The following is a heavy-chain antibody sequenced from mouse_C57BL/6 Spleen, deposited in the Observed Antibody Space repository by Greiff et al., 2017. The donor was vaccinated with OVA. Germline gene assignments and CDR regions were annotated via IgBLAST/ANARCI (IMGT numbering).Heavy chain of an antibody. D-gene: IGHD6-1*01. CDR3: ARGAAVNGLAY. CDR2: IYPSDSET. V-gene: IGHV1-61*01. CDR1: GYTFTSYW. J-gene: IGHJ3*01. Sequence: QVHVKQPGAELVRPGSSVKLSCKASGYTFTSYWMDWVKQRPGQGLEWIGNIYPSDSETHYNPKFKGKATLTVDTSSSTAYMQLRSLTSEASAVYYCARGAAVNGLAYWGQGTLVTVSA.